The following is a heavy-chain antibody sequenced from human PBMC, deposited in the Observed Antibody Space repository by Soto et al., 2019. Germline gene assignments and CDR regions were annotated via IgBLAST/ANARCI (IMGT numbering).Heavy chain of an antibody. CDR2: IYYSGST. J-gene: IGHJ4*02. CDR1: GGSISSHY. CDR3: ARHNVVPAAKFDY. Sequence: SETLSLTCTVSGGSISSHYWSWLRQPPGKGLEWIRYIYYSGSTNYNPSLKSRVTISVDTSKNQFSLKLSSVTAADTAVYYCARHNVVPAAKFDYWGQGTLVTVSS. V-gene: IGHV4-59*08. D-gene: IGHD2-2*01.